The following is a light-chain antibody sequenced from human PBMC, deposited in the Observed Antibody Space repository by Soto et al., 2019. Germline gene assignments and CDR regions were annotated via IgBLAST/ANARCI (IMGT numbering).Light chain of an antibody. Sequence: AIRMTQSPSSLSASPGDRVTITFRASQDISSYLAWYQQKPGKAPNLLIYVASTLQSGVPSRFSGSGSGTDFTLTISRLQSEDFATYYCQQYYEFPLTFGGGTKVQIK. CDR1: QDISSY. J-gene: IGKJ4*01. CDR3: QQYYEFPLT. CDR2: VAS. V-gene: IGKV1-8*01.